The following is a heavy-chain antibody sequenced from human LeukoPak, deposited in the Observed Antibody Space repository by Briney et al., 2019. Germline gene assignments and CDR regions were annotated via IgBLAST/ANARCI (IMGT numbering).Heavy chain of an antibody. CDR1: GGTFSSYA. CDR2: IIPIFGTA. V-gene: IGHV1-69*13. Sequence: GALVKVSCKASGGTFSSYAISWVRQAPGQGLEWMGGIIPIFGTANYAQKFQGRVTITADESTSTAYMELSSLRSEDTAVYYCASAIWDYDILTGYYMLHYWGQGTLVTVSS. D-gene: IGHD3-9*01. J-gene: IGHJ4*02. CDR3: ASAIWDYDILTGYYMLHY.